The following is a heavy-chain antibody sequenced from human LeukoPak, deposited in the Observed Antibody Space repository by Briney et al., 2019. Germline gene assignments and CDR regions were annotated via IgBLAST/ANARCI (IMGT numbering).Heavy chain of an antibody. CDR2: INPNSGGT. V-gene: IGHV1-2*02. D-gene: IGHD1-14*01. J-gene: IGHJ5*02. Sequence: GASAKVSCKASGYTFTGYYMHWVRQAPGQGLEWMGWINPNSGGTNYAQKFQGRVTMTRDTSISAAYMELSRLRSDDTAVYYCARGQNPRTNLKNWFDPWGQGTLVTVSS. CDR1: GYTFTGYY. CDR3: ARGQNPRTNLKNWFDP.